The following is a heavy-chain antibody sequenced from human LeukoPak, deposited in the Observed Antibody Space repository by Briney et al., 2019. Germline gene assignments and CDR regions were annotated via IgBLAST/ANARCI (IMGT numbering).Heavy chain of an antibody. D-gene: IGHD1-26*01. CDR2: IYYSGST. CDR3: ARHNRILWENPDGDFQH. CDR1: GGSISSSSYY. Sequence: SETLSLTCTVSGGSISSSSYYWGWIRQPPGKGLEWIGSIYYSGSTYYNPSLKSRVTISVDTSKNQFSLKLSSVTAADTAVYYCARHNRILWENPDGDFQHWGQSTLVTVSS. J-gene: IGHJ1*01. V-gene: IGHV4-39*01.